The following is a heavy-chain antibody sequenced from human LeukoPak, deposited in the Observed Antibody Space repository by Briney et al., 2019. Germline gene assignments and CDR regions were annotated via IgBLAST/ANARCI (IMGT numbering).Heavy chain of an antibody. CDR2: MNPNSGNT. V-gene: IGHV1-8*03. J-gene: IGHJ4*02. CDR3: ARARANSDFDY. Sequence: ASVKVSCKASGYTFTSYDINWVRQATGQGLEWMGWMNPNSGNTGYAQKFQGRVTITRSTSISTAYMELCSLRSEDTAVYYCARARANSDFDYWGQGTLVTVSS. CDR1: GYTFTSYD. D-gene: IGHD1-26*01.